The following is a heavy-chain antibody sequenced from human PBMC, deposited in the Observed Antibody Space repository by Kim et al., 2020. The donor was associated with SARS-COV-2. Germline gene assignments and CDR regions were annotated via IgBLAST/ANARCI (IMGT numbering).Heavy chain of an antibody. Sequence: GGSLRLSCTASGFTVSSYAMTWVRQAPGKGLEWVSLIYSGGGTSYAADVERRLFIICKDSTKKLLHLQNNRLAADETAYYCWTMLTSLGGFHFVICGWG. CDR2: IYSGGGT. D-gene: IGHD3-16*01. CDR1: GFTVSSYA. V-gene: IGHV3-53*01. CDR3: WTMLTSLGGFHFVICG. J-gene: IGHJ1*01.